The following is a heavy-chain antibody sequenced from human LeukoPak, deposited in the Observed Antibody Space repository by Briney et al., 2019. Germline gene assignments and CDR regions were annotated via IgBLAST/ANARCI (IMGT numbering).Heavy chain of an antibody. CDR1: GFTFSSYA. CDR2: ISGSGGST. V-gene: IGHV3-23*01. D-gene: IGHD6-13*01. J-gene: IGHJ6*02. CDR3: AVSYSSSWYPDYYYYGMDV. Sequence: GGSLRLSCAASGFTFSSYAMSWVRQAPGKGLEWVSAISGSGGSTYYADSVKGRFTISRDNSKNTLYLQMNSLRAEDTAVYYCAVSYSSSWYPDYYYYGMDVWGQGTTVTVSS.